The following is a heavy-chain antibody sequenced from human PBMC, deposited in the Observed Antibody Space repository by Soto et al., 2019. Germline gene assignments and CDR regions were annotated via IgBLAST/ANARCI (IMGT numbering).Heavy chain of an antibody. CDR2: IYYSGST. CDR1: GGSINSYY. V-gene: IGHV4-59*01. CDR3: ARMNYYDTSGYPFDY. D-gene: IGHD3-22*01. J-gene: IGHJ4*02. Sequence: PSETLSLTCTVSGGSINSYYWSWIRQPPGKGLEWIGYIYYSGSTNYNPSLKSRVTMSADTSKNQFSLKLNSVTAADTAVYYCARMNYYDTSGYPFDYWGQGMMVTVSS.